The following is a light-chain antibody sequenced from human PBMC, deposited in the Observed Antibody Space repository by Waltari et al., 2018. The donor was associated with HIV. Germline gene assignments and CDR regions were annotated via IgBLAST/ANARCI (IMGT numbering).Light chain of an antibody. V-gene: IGKV3-20*01. Sequence: DIVLTQSPGTLSLSPGERATLSCRASQTLNSNYLAWYQQKPGQAPRLVIHGASTRATGIPDRFSGRGSGTDFTLSIYRLAPEDSAVYYCHQYSTSAITFGPGTRLEIK. J-gene: IGKJ5*01. CDR2: GAS. CDR3: HQYSTSAIT. CDR1: QTLNSNY.